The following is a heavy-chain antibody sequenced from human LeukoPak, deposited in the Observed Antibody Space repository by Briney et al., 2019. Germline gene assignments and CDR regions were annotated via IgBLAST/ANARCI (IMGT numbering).Heavy chain of an antibody. V-gene: IGHV1-2*02. CDR1: GYTFTGYY. J-gene: IGHJ6*03. Sequence: ASVKVSCKASGYTFTGYYMHWVRQAPGQGLEWMGWINPNSGGTNYAQKFQGRVTMTRDTSISTAYMELSRLRSDDTAVYYCAREGVGAPSPGYYYYYYYMDVWGKGTTVTISS. D-gene: IGHD1-26*01. CDR3: AREGVGAPSPGYYYYYYYMDV. CDR2: INPNSGGT.